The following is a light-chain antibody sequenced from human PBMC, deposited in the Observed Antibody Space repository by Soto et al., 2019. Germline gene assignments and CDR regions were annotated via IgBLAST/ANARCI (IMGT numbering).Light chain of an antibody. Sequence: DIQMTQSPSSLSASVGDRVTITCRASQSISTYLNWYQQKVGKAPKLLIYAASTLQRGVPSRFSGSGSGTDFTLTSSLQQPEDVATYYRQHNYSTPRTFGQGTKLEIK. CDR2: AAS. V-gene: IGKV1-39*01. CDR1: QSISTY. CDR3: QHNYSTPRT. J-gene: IGKJ2*02.